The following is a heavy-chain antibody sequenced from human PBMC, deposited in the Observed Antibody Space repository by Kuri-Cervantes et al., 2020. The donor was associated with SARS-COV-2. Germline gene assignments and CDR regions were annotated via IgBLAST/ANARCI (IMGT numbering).Heavy chain of an antibody. CDR3: ARGRVDI. V-gene: IGHV4-61*02. J-gene: IGHJ3*02. CDR1: GGSISSGSYY. Sequence: LRLSCTVSGGSISSGSYYWSWIRQPAGKGLEWIGRIYTSVSTNYSPSLKSRVTISVDTSKNQFSLKLSSLTAADTAVYYGARGRVDIWGQGTMVTVSS. CDR2: IYTSVST.